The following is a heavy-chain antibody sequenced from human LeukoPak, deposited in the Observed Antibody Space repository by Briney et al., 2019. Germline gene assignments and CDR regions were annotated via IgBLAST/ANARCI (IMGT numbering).Heavy chain of an antibody. D-gene: IGHD6-13*01. CDR1: GFTFSSYS. V-gene: IGHV3-48*04. Sequence: PGGSLRLSCAASGFTFSSYSMNWVRQAPGKGLEWVSCISSSSSTIYYADSVKGRFTISRDNAKNSLYLQMNSLRAEDTAVYYCARDSSAAGTGYFDYWGQGTLVTVSS. CDR3: ARDSSAAGTGYFDY. CDR2: ISSSSSTI. J-gene: IGHJ4*02.